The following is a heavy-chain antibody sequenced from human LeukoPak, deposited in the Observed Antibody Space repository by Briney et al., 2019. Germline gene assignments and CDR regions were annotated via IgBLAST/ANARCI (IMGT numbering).Heavy chain of an antibody. CDR3: ARAAGATNWPPQDDAFDI. V-gene: IGHV3-48*01. D-gene: IGHD1-26*01. CDR1: GFTFSSYS. J-gene: IGHJ3*02. CDR2: ISSSSSTI. Sequence: PGGSLRLSCAASGFTFSSYSMNWVRQAPGKGLEWVSYISSSSSTIYYADSVKGRLTISRDNAKNSLYLQMNSLRAEDTAVYYCARAAGATNWPPQDDAFDIWGQGTMVTVSS.